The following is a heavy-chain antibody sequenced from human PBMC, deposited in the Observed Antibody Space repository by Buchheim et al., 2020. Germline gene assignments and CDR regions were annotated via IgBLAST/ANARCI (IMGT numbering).Heavy chain of an antibody. CDR2: ISYDGSNK. D-gene: IGHD1-26*01. V-gene: IGHV3-30*18. Sequence: VQLVESGGGVVQPGRSLRLSCAASGFTFSSYGMHWVRQAPGKGLEWVAVISYDGSNKYYADSVKGRFTISRDNSKNTLYLQMNSLRAEDTAVYYCAKKVVGSYQGSSQSWGQGTL. CDR1: GFTFSSYG. CDR3: AKKVVGSYQGSSQS. J-gene: IGHJ4*02.